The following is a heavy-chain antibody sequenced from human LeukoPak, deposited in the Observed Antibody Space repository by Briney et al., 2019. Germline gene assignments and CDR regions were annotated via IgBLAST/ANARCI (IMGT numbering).Heavy chain of an antibody. D-gene: IGHD5-24*01. J-gene: IGHJ4*02. CDR1: GFTFSNYW. CDR3: ARASNPWLQLS. V-gene: IGHV3-7*05. Sequence: GGSLGLSCAASGFTFSNYWMIWVRQAPGKGLEWVANIQQDGGQKRYADSVRGRFTVSRDNAQTSLYLHMNSLRAEDTAAYYCARASNPWLQLSWGQGTLVTVSS. CDR2: IQQDGGQK.